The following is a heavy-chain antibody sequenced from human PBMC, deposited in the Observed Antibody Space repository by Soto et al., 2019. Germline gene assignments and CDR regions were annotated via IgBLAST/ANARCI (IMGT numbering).Heavy chain of an antibody. J-gene: IGHJ6*02. CDR2: IKQEGSEK. D-gene: IGHD1-26*01. CDR1: EFTNSFYR. CDR3: ARVDSGASYDFGLAA. V-gene: IGHV3-7*04. Sequence: EVQLVESGGGVVQPGGSLRLSCAASEFTNSFYRMSWISHAPGKGQEWVANIKQEGSEKNYADSMKCRFTLSRDNAKNVLYLEMSSLRAADRAVYYCARVDSGASYDFGLAAWGQGTTVTVSS.